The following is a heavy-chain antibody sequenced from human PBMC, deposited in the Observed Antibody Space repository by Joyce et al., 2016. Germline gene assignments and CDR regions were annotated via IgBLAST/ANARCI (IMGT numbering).Heavy chain of an antibody. V-gene: IGHV1-8*01. Sequence: QVQLVQSGAEVKKPGTSVKASCTASGYTFTSYDINWVGLATGRGLAWMGWINPNSGNTGSAQKFQGRVTMTRNTSISTAYMELSSLRSKDTAVYYCARERNFGDLSFDPWGQGTLVTVSS. CDR3: ARERNFGDLSFDP. D-gene: IGHD4-17*01. CDR1: GYTFTSYD. J-gene: IGHJ5*02. CDR2: INPNSGNT.